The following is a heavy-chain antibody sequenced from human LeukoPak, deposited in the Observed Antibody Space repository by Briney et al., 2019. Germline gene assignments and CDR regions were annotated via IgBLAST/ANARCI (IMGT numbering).Heavy chain of an antibody. CDR3: ARQGLTATKEFDY. J-gene: IGHJ4*02. V-gene: IGHV3-23*01. D-gene: IGHD1-20*01. Sequence: GGSLSLSCAASGFDFSNYGMTWVRQAPGTGLEWVSHISGTGGSTYYAGSVKGRFTISRDNSKSTLFLQMNSLRAEDSAVFFCARQGLTATKEFDYWGQGILVTVSS. CDR2: ISGTGGST. CDR1: GFDFSNYG.